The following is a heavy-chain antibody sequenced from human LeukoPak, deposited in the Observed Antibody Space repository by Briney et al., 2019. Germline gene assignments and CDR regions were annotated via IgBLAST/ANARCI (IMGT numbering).Heavy chain of an antibody. D-gene: IGHD3-3*01. V-gene: IGHV1-18*01. Sequence: GASVKVSCKASGYTFTSYGISWVRQAPGQGLEWMGWISAYNGNTNYAQKLQGRVTMTTDTSTGTAYMELRSLRSDDTAVYYCARDLAERRDYDFWSGYYTPVGYWGQGTLVTVSS. J-gene: IGHJ4*02. CDR2: ISAYNGNT. CDR3: ARDLAERRDYDFWSGYYTPVGY. CDR1: GYTFTSYG.